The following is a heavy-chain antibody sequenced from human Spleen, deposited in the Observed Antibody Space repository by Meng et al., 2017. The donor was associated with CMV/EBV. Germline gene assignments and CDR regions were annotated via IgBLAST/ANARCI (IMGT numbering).Heavy chain of an antibody. J-gene: IGHJ4*02. D-gene: IGHD6-13*01. CDR3: ARDTLSWNFDF. Sequence: GESLKISCAASGFTFSSYAMSWVRQAPGKGLEWVSGINWNGGSTGYADSVKGRFTISRDNAKNSLYLQMNSLRAEDTALYYCARDTLSWNFDFWGQGTLVTVSS. CDR2: INWNGGST. CDR1: GFTFSSYA. V-gene: IGHV3-20*04.